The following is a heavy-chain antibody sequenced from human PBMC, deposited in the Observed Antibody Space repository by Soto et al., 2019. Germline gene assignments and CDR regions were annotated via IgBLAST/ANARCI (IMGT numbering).Heavy chain of an antibody. Sequence: QVQLVQSGAEVKKPGASVKVSCKASGYTFTSYGISWVRQAPGQGLEWMGWISAYNGKTNYAQKRQGRVTMTTDTSTSTAYMELRSLRSDDTAVYYCARETMVRGAISSGIYYYYYYGMDVWGQGTTVTVSS. V-gene: IGHV1-18*01. D-gene: IGHD3-10*01. CDR3: ARETMVRGAISSGIYYYYYYGMDV. J-gene: IGHJ6*02. CDR1: GYTFTSYG. CDR2: ISAYNGKT.